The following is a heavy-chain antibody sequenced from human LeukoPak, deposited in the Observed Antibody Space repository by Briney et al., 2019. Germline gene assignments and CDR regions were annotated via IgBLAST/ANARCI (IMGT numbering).Heavy chain of an antibody. CDR2: INPNSGGT. CDR3: EYSSSWYRWVGIDP. Sequence: ASVKVSCKASGYTFTGYYMHWVRQAPGQGLEWMGWINPNSGGTNYAQKFQGRVTMTRDTSISTAYMELCRLGSDDTAVYYCEYSSSWYRWVGIDPWGQGTLVTVSS. V-gene: IGHV1-2*02. CDR1: GYTFTGYY. J-gene: IGHJ5*02. D-gene: IGHD6-13*01.